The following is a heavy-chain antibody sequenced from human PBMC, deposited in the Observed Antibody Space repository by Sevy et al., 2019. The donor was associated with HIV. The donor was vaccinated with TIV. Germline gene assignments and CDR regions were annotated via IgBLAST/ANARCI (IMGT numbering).Heavy chain of an antibody. D-gene: IGHD2-2*02. J-gene: IGHJ6*02. CDR2: ISYDGSNK. CDR1: GFTFSNYA. CDR3: ARDRVYCSSTSCYNYYYYGMDV. V-gene: IGHV3-30*04. Sequence: GGSLRLSCAASGFTFSNYAMHWVRQAPGKGLEWVAVISYDGSNKYYADSVKGRFTISRDNSKNTLYLQMNSLRAEDTAVYYCARDRVYCSSTSCYNYYYYGMDVWGQGTTVTVSS.